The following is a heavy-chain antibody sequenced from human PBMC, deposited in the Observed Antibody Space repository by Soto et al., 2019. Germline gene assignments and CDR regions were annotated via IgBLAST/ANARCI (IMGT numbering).Heavy chain of an antibody. J-gene: IGHJ1*01. CDR2: IYYSGST. V-gene: IGHV4-39*01. CDR3: PRHDLGIAVAGPTEYFQH. Sequence: SETLSLTCTVSGGSISSSSYYWGWIRHPPGKGLEWIGSIYYSGSTYYNPSLQSRVTISVDTSKNQFSLKLSSVTAADTAVYYCPRHDLGIAVAGPTEYFQHWGQGTLVTV. CDR1: GGSISSSSYY. D-gene: IGHD6-19*01.